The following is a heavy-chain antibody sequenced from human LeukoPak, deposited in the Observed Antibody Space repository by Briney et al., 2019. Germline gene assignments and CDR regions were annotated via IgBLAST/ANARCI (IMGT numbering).Heavy chain of an antibody. J-gene: IGHJ4*02. CDR3: TRGGSRTWPFAY. CDR1: GFSFSSYE. CDR2: IISGGNTI. V-gene: IGHV3-48*03. D-gene: IGHD1-26*01. Sequence: PGGSLRLSCAASGFSFSSYEMNWARQAPGKGLEWVSYIISGGNTIYYADSVKGRFTIPRDNAKNSLYLQMNSLRAEDTAVYYCTRGGSRTWPFAYWGQGTLVTVSS.